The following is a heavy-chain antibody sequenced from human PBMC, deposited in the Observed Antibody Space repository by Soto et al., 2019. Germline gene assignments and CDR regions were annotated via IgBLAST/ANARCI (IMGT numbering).Heavy chain of an antibody. CDR1: GGSFGNSA. J-gene: IGHJ4*02. CDR2: FIPVYRTL. V-gene: IGHV1-69*13. CDR3: ATGVIWIGYFTVDS. Sequence: SVKVSCKASGGSFGNSAINRVRQTPGQGLEWLGGFIPVYRTLNYAQKFQGRVTITADESTGTAYMTLSSLASDDTAVYYCATGVIWIGYFTVDSWGQGTRVTVS. D-gene: IGHD3-3*01.